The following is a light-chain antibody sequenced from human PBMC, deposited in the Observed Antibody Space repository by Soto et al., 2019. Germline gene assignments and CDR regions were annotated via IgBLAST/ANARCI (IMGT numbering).Light chain of an antibody. Sequence: QSVLTQPPSVSGTPGQRVTISCSGSSSNIGGNTVNWSQHLPGTAPKVLIYNDNQWPSGVPDRFSGSKSRTSASLAISGLTSEDEADYYCVTWDESLNSRVFGTGTKVTVL. V-gene: IGLV1-44*01. CDR2: NDN. J-gene: IGLJ1*01. CDR3: VTWDESLNSRV. CDR1: SSNIGGNT.